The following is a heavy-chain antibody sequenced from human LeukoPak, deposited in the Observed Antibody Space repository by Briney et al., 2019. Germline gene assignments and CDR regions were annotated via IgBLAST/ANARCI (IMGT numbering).Heavy chain of an antibody. CDR2: IYYSGST. D-gene: IGHD3-3*01. J-gene: IGHJ5*02. CDR1: GGSISSSIYY. V-gene: IGHV4-39*01. CDR3: ARHKGILRFLDLNWFDP. Sequence: PSETLSLTCTVSGGSISSSIYYWGWIRQPPGKGLEWIGSIYYSGSTYYNPSLKSRVTISVDTSKNQFSLKLSSVTAADTAVYYCARHKGILRFLDLNWFDPWGQGTLVTVSS.